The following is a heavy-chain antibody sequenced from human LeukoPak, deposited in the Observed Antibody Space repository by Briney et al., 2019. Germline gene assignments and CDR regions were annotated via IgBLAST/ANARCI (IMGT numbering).Heavy chain of an antibody. Sequence: GGSLRLSCVASRFTFSDYWMSGVRQAPGKGLGWVANIIQDGSKKPYADSMKGRFTISRDNAKESLYLQLNSLRADDTAVYYCAKWGPHCVGDYCPALDSWGQGTLVTVSS. V-gene: IGHV3-7*01. J-gene: IGHJ4*02. CDR1: RFTFSDYW. D-gene: IGHD2-21*02. CDR2: IIQDGSKK. CDR3: AKWGPHCVGDYCPALDS.